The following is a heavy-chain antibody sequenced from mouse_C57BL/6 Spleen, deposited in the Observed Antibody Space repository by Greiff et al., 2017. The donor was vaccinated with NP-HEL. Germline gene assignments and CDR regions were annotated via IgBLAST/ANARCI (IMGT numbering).Heavy chain of an antibody. CDR3: TYISSYGSSFAY. V-gene: IGHV14-4*01. CDR1: GFNIKVDY. J-gene: IGHJ3*01. CDR2: IDPGNGDT. Sequence: EVQLQQSGAELVRPGASVKLSCTASGFNIKVDYMHWVKQRPEQGLEWIGCIDPGNGDTEYASKFQGKDTITADTSSNTAYLQLSSLTSEHTAVYYCTYISSYGSSFAYWGQGTLVTVSA. D-gene: IGHD1-3*01.